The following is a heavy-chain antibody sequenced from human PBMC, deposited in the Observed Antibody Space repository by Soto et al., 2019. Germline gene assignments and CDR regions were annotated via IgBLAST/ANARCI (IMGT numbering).Heavy chain of an antibody. Sequence: QVQLVESGGGVVQPGGSLRLSCSASGFTFSRYAMHWVRQAPGEGLDWVAVVSFDGSNKYYAESVRGRFTISRDTSKNTLYLQMNSLRPEDTAVYFCARPRMTTTTRYHGMDVWGRGTTVTVSS. CDR3: ARPRMTTTTRYHGMDV. D-gene: IGHD4-17*01. CDR2: VSFDGSNK. V-gene: IGHV3-30-3*01. J-gene: IGHJ6*02. CDR1: GFTFSRYA.